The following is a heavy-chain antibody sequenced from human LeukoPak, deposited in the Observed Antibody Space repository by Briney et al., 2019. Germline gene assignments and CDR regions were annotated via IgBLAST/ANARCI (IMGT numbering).Heavy chain of an antibody. Sequence: GGSLRLSCASSGFTFSNYGMDWVRQAPGKGLEWVAVISYDGSNKYYADSVKGRFTISRDNSKNTLYLQMNSLIPEDAAVYYCANLPLWGQGTLVTVSS. V-gene: IGHV3-30*18. CDR2: ISYDGSNK. CDR3: ANLPL. CDR1: GFTFSNYG. J-gene: IGHJ4*02.